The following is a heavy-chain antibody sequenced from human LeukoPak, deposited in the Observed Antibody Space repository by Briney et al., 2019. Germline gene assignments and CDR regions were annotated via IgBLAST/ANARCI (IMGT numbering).Heavy chain of an antibody. CDR3: ARVEGSAAVRGD. CDR2: IKPNNGGT. Sequence: ASVKVSCKASGYTFTGYYMHWVRQAPGQGLEWMGLIKPNNGGTIYAQKFQGRVTMTRDTSITTAYMELSRLTSDDTAVYYCARVEGSAAVRGDWGQGTLVTVSS. D-gene: IGHD2-15*01. J-gene: IGHJ4*02. V-gene: IGHV1-2*02. CDR1: GYTFTGYY.